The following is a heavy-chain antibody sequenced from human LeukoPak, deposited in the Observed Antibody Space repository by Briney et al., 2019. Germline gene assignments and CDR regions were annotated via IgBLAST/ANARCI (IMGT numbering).Heavy chain of an antibody. CDR3: ARDDSSSKFDH. J-gene: IGHJ4*02. Sequence: GRSLRLSCAASGFNFNIYNMNWVRQAPGKGLEWVSSISTSSSYIYYADSVKGRFTISRDDAKNSLYLLMNSLRAEDTAVYYCARDDSSSKFDHWGQGTLVTVSS. CDR2: ISTSSSYI. D-gene: IGHD6-6*01. CDR1: GFNFNIYN. V-gene: IGHV3-21*01.